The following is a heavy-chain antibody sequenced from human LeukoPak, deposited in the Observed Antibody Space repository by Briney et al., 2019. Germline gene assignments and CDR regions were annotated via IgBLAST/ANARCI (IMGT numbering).Heavy chain of an antibody. V-gene: IGHV3-23*01. CDR2: ISGSGGST. Sequence: TGGSLRLSCAASGFTFSSYAMSWVRQAPGKGLEWVSAISGSGGSTYYADSVKGRFTISRDNSKNTLYLQMNSLRAEDMAVYYCAKRSLSGTWYFDLWGRGTLVIVSS. J-gene: IGHJ2*01. D-gene: IGHD3-3*01. CDR3: AKRSLSGTWYFDL. CDR1: GFTFSSYA.